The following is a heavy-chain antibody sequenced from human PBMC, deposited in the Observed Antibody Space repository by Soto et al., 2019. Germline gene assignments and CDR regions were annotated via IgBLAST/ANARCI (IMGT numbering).Heavy chain of an antibody. V-gene: IGHV3-23*01. D-gene: IGHD6-19*01. CDR3: AKVFSGYSSGWWKIDP. CDR2: ISGSGGST. J-gene: IGHJ5*02. CDR1: GFIFSSYA. Sequence: GGPLRLSCAASGFIFSSYAMTWVRQAPGKGLEWVSGISGSGGSTYYADSVKGRFTISRDNSKNTLYLQMNSLRVEGTAVYYCAKVFSGYSSGWWKIDPWGQGTLVTVSS.